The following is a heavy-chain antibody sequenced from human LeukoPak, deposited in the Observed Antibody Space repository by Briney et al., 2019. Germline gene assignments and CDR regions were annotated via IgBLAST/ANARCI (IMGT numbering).Heavy chain of an antibody. Sequence: ASVKVSCKASGYTFTSYDINWVRQATGQGLEWMGWMNPNSGNTGYAQKFQGRVTMTRNTSISTAYMELSSLRSEDTAVYYCARARTIFGVVNTPSLWFDPWGQGTLVTVSS. V-gene: IGHV1-8*01. CDR2: MNPNSGNT. J-gene: IGHJ5*02. CDR3: ARARTIFGVVNTPSLWFDP. CDR1: GYTFTSYD. D-gene: IGHD3-3*01.